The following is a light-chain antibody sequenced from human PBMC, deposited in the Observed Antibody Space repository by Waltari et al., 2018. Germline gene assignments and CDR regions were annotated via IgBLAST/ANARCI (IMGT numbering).Light chain of an antibody. CDR1: SSDVGGYNY. J-gene: IGLJ3*02. CDR3: CSYTSSSTLV. V-gene: IGLV2-14*01. Sequence: QSALSQPASVSGSPGQSITISCTGTSSDVGGYNYVSWYQQHPGKVPKLLIFDVSNRPSGVSNRFSGSKSGNTASLTISGLQPEDEADYYCCSYTSSSTLVFGGGTKLTVL. CDR2: DVS.